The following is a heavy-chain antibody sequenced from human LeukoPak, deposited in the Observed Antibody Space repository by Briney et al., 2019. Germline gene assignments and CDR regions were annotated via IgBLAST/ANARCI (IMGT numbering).Heavy chain of an antibody. Sequence: PSETLSLTCTVSGGSLSSGSYYWSWTRQPAGKGLEWIGRIYTSGSTNYNPSLKSRVTISVDTSKNQFSLKLSSVTAADTAVYYCARAREPNNWFDPWGQGTLVTVSS. CDR3: ARAREPNNWFDP. CDR1: GGSLSSGSYY. V-gene: IGHV4-61*02. CDR2: IYTSGST. D-gene: IGHD1-26*01. J-gene: IGHJ5*02.